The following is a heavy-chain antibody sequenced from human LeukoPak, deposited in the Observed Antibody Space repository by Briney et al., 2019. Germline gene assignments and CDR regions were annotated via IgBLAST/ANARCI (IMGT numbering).Heavy chain of an antibody. CDR3: ARDGDPNTATLDY. CDR1: GGTFSSYA. J-gene: IGHJ4*02. D-gene: IGHD5-18*01. CDR2: IIPIFGTA. Sequence: SVKVSCKASGGTFSSYAISWVRQAPGQGLEWMGRIIPIFGTANYAQKFQGRVTITSDESTSTAYMELSSLRSEDTAVYYCARDGDPNTATLDYWGQGTLVTVSS. V-gene: IGHV1-69*15.